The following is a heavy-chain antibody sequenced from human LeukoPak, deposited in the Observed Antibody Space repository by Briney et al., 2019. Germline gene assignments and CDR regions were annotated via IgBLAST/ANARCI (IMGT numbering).Heavy chain of an antibody. D-gene: IGHD3-10*01. CDR1: GFTFRNYV. Sequence: GGSLRLSCAASGFTFRNYVIHWVSQAPGKGLEWVAVTSSDLNVKLYADSVKGRFTISRDNSRSTLYLQMNSLRPEDTAIYYCAREGYYGSGSPPSLYFDYWGQGTLVTVSS. CDR2: TSSDLNVK. CDR3: AREGYYGSGSPPSLYFDY. J-gene: IGHJ4*02. V-gene: IGHV3-30-3*01.